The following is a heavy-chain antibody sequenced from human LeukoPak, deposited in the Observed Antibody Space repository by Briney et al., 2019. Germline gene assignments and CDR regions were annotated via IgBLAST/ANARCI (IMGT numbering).Heavy chain of an antibody. D-gene: IGHD6-13*01. J-gene: IGHJ4*02. CDR2: IKEDGSEK. Sequence: GGSLRLSCAASGLIFSNYWMTWVRQAPGKGLEWVANIKEDGSEKYYVDSVKGRFTISRDNAKKSLYLQMDSLRAEDRAVYYCARISSSWHYFDYWGQGTLVTVSS. CDR1: GLIFSNYW. V-gene: IGHV3-7*01. CDR3: ARISSSWHYFDY.